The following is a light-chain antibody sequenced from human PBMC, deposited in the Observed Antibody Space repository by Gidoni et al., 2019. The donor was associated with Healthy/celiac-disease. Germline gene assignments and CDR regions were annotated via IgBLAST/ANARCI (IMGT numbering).Light chain of an antibody. Sequence: QSVLTPPPSASGTPGQRVTISCSGSSSNIGSNTVNWYQQLPGTAPKLLIYSNNQRPSGVPDRFSGSKSGTSAYLAISGLQYEDEADYYCAAWDDSLNGGVFGGGTKRTVL. CDR2: SNN. CDR3: AAWDDSLNGGV. J-gene: IGLJ3*02. CDR1: SSNIGSNT. V-gene: IGLV1-44*01.